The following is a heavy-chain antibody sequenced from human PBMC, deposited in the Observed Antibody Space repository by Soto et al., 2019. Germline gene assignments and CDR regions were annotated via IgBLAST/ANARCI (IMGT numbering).Heavy chain of an antibody. CDR1: GGSVSSGSYY. V-gene: IGHV4-61*01. CDR2: IYYSGST. CDR3: AREARSYYGSGSYYNGIDY. D-gene: IGHD3-10*01. Sequence: SETLSLTCTVSGGSVSSGSYYWSWIRQPPGKGLEWIGYIYYSGSTNYNPSLKSRVTISVDTSKDQFSLKLSSVTAADTAVYYCAREARSYYGSGSYYNGIDYWGQGTLVTVSS. J-gene: IGHJ4*02.